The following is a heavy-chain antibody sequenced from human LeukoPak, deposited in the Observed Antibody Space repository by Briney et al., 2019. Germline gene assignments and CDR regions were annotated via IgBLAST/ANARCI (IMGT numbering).Heavy chain of an antibody. J-gene: IGHJ5*02. CDR1: GYTFTDYY. CDR3: ARDENWFDP. CDR2: INPKSGGT. Sequence: GASVKVSCRAYGYTFTDYYIHWVRQAPGQGLEWMGWINPKSGGTNYAQKFQGRVTMTRDTSISTAYMELSRLRSDDTAVYYCARDENWFDPWGQGTLVTVSS. V-gene: IGHV1-2*02.